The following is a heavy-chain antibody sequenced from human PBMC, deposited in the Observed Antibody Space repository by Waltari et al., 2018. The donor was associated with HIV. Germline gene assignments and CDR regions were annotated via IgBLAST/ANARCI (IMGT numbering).Heavy chain of an antibody. Sequence: EVQLVESGGGLVKPGRSLRLSCTASGFTFGDYALSWFRQAPGKGLEWVGFIRSKPYGGTTEYAASVKGRLTISRDDSKSIAYLQMNSLKTEDTAVYYCTRDANDFWSGYYNYWGQGTLVTVSS. J-gene: IGHJ4*02. CDR3: TRDANDFWSGYYNY. D-gene: IGHD3-3*01. CDR1: GFTFGDYA. V-gene: IGHV3-49*05. CDR2: IRSKPYGGTT.